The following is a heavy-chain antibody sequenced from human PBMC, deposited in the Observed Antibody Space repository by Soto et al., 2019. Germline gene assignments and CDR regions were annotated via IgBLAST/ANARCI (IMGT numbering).Heavy chain of an antibody. CDR2: ISNSGDYI. CDR1: GSTFRTYG. Sequence: GGSLRLSCTASGSTFRTYGMSWVRQAPGKGLEWVSSISNSGDYIYYADSVQGRFTISRDNAKNSLYLQMNSLRAEDTAVYFCARDESAGSSIRYWGQGIPVTVSS. D-gene: IGHD2-2*01. J-gene: IGHJ4*02. CDR3: ARDESAGSSIRY. V-gene: IGHV3-21*01.